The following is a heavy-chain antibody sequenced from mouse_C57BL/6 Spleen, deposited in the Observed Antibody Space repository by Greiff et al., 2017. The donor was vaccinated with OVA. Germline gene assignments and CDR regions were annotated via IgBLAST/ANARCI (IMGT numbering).Heavy chain of an antibody. CDR1: GYTFTSYW. J-gene: IGHJ2*01. CDR3: GRTSDYYGTSFDY. D-gene: IGHD1-1*01. Sequence: VQLQQPGAELVKPGASVKLSCKASGYTFTSYWMHWVKQRPGQGLEWIGEIDPSDSYTNYNEKFKGKATLTVDTSSSTAYMQLSSLTSEDSAGDYCGRTSDYYGTSFDYWGKGTTLTVSS. CDR2: IDPSDSYT. V-gene: IGHV1-50*01.